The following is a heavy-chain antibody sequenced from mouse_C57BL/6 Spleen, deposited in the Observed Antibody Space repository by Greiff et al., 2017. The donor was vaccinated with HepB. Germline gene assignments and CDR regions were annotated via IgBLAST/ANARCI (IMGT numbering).Heavy chain of an antibody. J-gene: IGHJ3*01. D-gene: IGHD2-1*01. V-gene: IGHV1-55*01. CDR3: ARRGGNYEAWFAY. Sequence: QVQLQQSGAELVKPGASVKMSCKASGYTFTSYWITWVKQRPGQGLEWIGDIYPGSGSTNYNEKFKSKATLTVDTSSSTAYLQLSSLTSEDSAVYYCARRGGNYEAWFAYWGQGTLVTVSA. CDR1: GYTFTSYW. CDR2: IYPGSGST.